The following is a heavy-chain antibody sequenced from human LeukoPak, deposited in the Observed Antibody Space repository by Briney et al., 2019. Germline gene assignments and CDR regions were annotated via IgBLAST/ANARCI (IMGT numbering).Heavy chain of an antibody. Sequence: GASVKVSCKASGYTFTSYGISWVRQAPGQGLEWMGWISAYNGNTNYAQKLQGRVTMTTDTSTSTAYMELRSLRSDDTAVYYCARGVYYYDSSGYGYWGQGTLVTVSS. V-gene: IGHV1-18*01. J-gene: IGHJ4*02. D-gene: IGHD3-22*01. CDR2: ISAYNGNT. CDR1: GYTFTSYG. CDR3: ARGVYYYDSSGYGY.